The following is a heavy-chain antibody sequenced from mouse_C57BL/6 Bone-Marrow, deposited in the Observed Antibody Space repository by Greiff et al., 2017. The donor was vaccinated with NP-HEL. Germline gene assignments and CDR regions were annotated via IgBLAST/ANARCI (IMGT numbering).Heavy chain of an antibody. Sequence: DVKLVESGGGLVKPGGSLKLSCAASGFTFSDYGMHWVRQAPEKGLEWVAYISSGSSTIYYADTVKGRFTISRDNAKNTLFLQMTSRRSEDTAMYYCARGGYYWYFDVWGTVTTVTVSS. CDR3: ARGGYYWYFDV. D-gene: IGHD2-2*01. V-gene: IGHV5-17*01. J-gene: IGHJ1*03. CDR2: ISSGSSTI. CDR1: GFTFSDYG.